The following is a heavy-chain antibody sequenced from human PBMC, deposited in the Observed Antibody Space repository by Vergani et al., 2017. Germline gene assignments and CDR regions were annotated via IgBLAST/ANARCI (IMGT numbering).Heavy chain of an antibody. V-gene: IGHV3-30-3*01. CDR2: ISYDGSNK. CDR3: ARDSHYYDSYDY. Sequence: QVQLVESAGGVVQPGGSLRLSCAASGYTFSSYAMHWVRQAPGKGLEWVAVISYDGSNKYYADSVKGRFTISRDNSKNTLYLQMNSLRAEDTAVYYCARDSHYYDSYDYWGQGTLVTVSS. CDR1: GYTFSSYA. J-gene: IGHJ4*02. D-gene: IGHD3-22*01.